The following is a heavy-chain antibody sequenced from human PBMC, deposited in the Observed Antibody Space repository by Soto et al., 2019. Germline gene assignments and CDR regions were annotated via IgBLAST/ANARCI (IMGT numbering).Heavy chain of an antibody. CDR3: ARAAYYYDRSGNLYYYGMDV. CDR2: IYHSGST. Sequence: SETLSLTCAVSGGSISSGGYSWSWIRQPPGKGLEWIGYIYHSGSTYYNPSLKSRVTISVDRSKNQFSLKLSSVTAADTAVYYCARAAYYYDRSGNLYYYGMDVWGQGTTVTVSS. D-gene: IGHD3-22*01. V-gene: IGHV4-30-2*01. CDR1: GGSISSGGYS. J-gene: IGHJ6*02.